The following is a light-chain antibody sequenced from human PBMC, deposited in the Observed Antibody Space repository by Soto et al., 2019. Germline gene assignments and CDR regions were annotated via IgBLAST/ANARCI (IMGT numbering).Light chain of an antibody. Sequence: IVLKNSTVTLSGSPGERVTLSCRASQRLSSNLAWYQQKPGQAPRLLIYGASTRATGIPARFSGSGSGTEFTLIISSLQSEDSAVYYCQQYNSWLWTFGQGTKVDIK. CDR2: GAS. CDR1: QRLSSN. V-gene: IGKV3-15*01. CDR3: QQYNSWLWT. J-gene: IGKJ1*01.